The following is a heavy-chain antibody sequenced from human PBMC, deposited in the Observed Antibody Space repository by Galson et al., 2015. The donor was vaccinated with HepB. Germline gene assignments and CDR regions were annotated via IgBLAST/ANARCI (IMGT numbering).Heavy chain of an antibody. CDR1: GGTFSSYT. V-gene: IGHV1-69*02. CDR3: ARGGYCSSTSCPNYYYYGMDV. D-gene: IGHD2-2*01. J-gene: IGHJ6*02. Sequence: SVKVSCKASGGTFSSYTISWVRQAPGQGLEWMGRIIPILGIANYAQKFQGRVTITADKSTSTAYMELSSLRSEDTAVYYCARGGYCSSTSCPNYYYYGMDVWGQGTTVTVSS. CDR2: IIPILGIA.